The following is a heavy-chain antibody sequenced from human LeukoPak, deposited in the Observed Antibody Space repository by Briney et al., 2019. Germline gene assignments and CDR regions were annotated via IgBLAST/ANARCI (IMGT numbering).Heavy chain of an antibody. CDR2: INQDGSEK. D-gene: IGHD3-3*01. Sequence: GGSLRLSCAASGFTFSSYWMTWVRQAPGKRLEWVANINQDGSEKYYVDSVKGRFTISRDNAKNSLYLQMNSLRAEDTAVYYCARDGRLELAPGIWGQGTMVTVSS. CDR1: GFTFSSYW. V-gene: IGHV3-7*01. J-gene: IGHJ3*02. CDR3: ARDGRLELAPGI.